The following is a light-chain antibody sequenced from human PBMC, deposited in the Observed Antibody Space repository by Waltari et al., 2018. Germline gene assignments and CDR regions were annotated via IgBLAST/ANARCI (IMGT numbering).Light chain of an antibody. J-gene: IGKJ4*01. CDR2: EAS. V-gene: IGKV3-11*01. Sequence: EVVLTQSPATLSLSPGERATLSCRASQSVYNFLAWYQQKPGQVPRLLIYEASQRATGIPARFSGSGAGTDFTLTISSLEPEDAAVYYCQQRANWPPLTFGGGTKVEIK. CDR1: QSVYNF. CDR3: QQRANWPPLT.